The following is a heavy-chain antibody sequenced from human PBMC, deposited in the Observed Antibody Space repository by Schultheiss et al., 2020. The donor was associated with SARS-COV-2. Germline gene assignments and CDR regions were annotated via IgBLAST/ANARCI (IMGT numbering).Heavy chain of an antibody. CDR1: GGSISSGGYY. D-gene: IGHD4-17*01. Sequence: LRLSCTVSGGSISSGGYYWSWIRQHPGKGLEWIGYIYYSGSTYYNPSLKSRVTISVDTSKNQFSLKLSSVTAADTAVYYCARGHDYGDYYYGMDVWGQGTTVTVSS. CDR2: IYYSGST. J-gene: IGHJ6*02. V-gene: IGHV4-31*03. CDR3: ARGHDYGDYYYGMDV.